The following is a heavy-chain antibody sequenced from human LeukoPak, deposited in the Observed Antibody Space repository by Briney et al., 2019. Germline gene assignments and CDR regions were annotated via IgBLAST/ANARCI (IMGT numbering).Heavy chain of an antibody. Sequence: SETLSLTCTVSGGSIIGYYWNWIRQPPGKGLDWIGYIYHSGSTNYNPSLKSRVTISVDTSKTQISLKLRAVTAADTAVYYCARSQVWSDYWGYFDYWGQGTLVTVSS. D-gene: IGHD3-3*01. CDR3: ARSQVWSDYWGYFDY. CDR2: IYHSGST. CDR1: GGSIIGYY. V-gene: IGHV4-59*01. J-gene: IGHJ4*02.